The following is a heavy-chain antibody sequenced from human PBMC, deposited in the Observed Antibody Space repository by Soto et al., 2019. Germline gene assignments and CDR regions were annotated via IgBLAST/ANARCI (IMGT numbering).Heavy chain of an antibody. CDR2: IYHSGST. D-gene: IGHD6-13*01. Sequence: PSETLSLTCAVSGGSISSSNWWSWVRQPPGKGLEWIGEIYHSGSTNYNPSLKSRVTISVDKSKNQFSLKLSSVTAADTAVYYCARDVGAAAAYPGFRWFDRWGQGTLVTVSS. V-gene: IGHV4-4*02. J-gene: IGHJ5*02. CDR3: ARDVGAAAAYPGFRWFDR. CDR1: GGSISSSNW.